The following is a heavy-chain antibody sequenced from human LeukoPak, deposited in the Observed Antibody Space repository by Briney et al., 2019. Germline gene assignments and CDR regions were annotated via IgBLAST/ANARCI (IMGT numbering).Heavy chain of an antibody. CDR1: GGSFSGYY. V-gene: IGHV4-34*01. CDR2: INHGGST. Sequence: SETLSLTCAVYGGSFSGYYWSWVRQPPGKGLEWIGEINHGGSTNYNTSSKRRVTIPVDTTKRHSSLKLSSVTAADTAVYYCARGEVGYYDSSGYLTGLSWFDPWGQGTLVTVSS. D-gene: IGHD3-22*01. CDR3: ARGEVGYYDSSGYLTGLSWFDP. J-gene: IGHJ5*02.